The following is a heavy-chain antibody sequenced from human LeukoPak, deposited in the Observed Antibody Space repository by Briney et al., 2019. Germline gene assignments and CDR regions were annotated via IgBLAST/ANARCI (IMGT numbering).Heavy chain of an antibody. J-gene: IGHJ4*02. Sequence: PGGSLRLSCAASGFPFSAYSMNWVRQAPGKGLEWVSSISGSSSYMFYADSVKGRFTISIDNAKNSLYLQMNSLRAEDTAVYYCAKAYYDSSGYSYYFDYWGQRTLVTVSS. CDR2: ISGSSSYM. V-gene: IGHV3-21*01. CDR1: GFPFSAYS. CDR3: AKAYYDSSGYSYYFDY. D-gene: IGHD3-22*01.